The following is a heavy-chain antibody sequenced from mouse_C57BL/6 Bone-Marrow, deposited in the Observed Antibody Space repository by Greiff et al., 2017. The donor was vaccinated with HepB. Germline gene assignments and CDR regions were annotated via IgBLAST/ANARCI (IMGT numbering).Heavy chain of an antibody. CDR3: ARKGITTVVAPFAY. D-gene: IGHD1-1*01. Sequence: QVQLQQSGAELARPGASVKLSCKASGYTFTSYGISWVKQRTGQGLEWIGEIYPRSGNTYYNEKFKGKATLTADKSSSTAYIELRSLTSEDSAVYFCARKGITTVVAPFAYWGQGTLVTVSA. CDR2: IYPRSGNT. V-gene: IGHV1-81*01. CDR1: GYTFTSYG. J-gene: IGHJ3*01.